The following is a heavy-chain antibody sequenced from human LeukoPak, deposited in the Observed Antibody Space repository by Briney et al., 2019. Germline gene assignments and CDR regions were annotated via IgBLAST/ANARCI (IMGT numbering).Heavy chain of an antibody. J-gene: IGHJ4*02. CDR3: ARDLLSSGYYRGFDY. V-gene: IGHV4-59*01. D-gene: IGHD3-22*01. CDR2: IYYSGST. CDR1: GGSISSYY. Sequence: SETLSLTCTVSGGSISSYYWSWIRQPPGKGLEWIGYIYYSGSTNYNPSLKSRVTISVDTSKNQFSLKLSSVTAADTAVYYCARDLLSSGYYRGFDYWGQGTLVTVSS.